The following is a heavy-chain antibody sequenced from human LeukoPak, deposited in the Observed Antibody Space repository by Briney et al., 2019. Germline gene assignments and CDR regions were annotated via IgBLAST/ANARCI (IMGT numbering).Heavy chain of an antibody. CDR1: GFTFSNYW. V-gene: IGHV3-74*01. CDR3: APNWFDP. Sequence: GGSLRLSCAASGFTFSNYWMHWVRQAPGKGLVWVSRISYDGSSTNYADSVKGRFTISRDNAKNTLYLQMNSLRAEDTAVYYCAPNWFDPWGQGTLVTVSS. J-gene: IGHJ5*02. CDR2: ISYDGSST.